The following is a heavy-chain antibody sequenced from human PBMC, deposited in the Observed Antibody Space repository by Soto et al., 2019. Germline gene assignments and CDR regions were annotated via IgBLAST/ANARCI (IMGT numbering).Heavy chain of an antibody. CDR2: ISGSGGST. CDR3: AKDSSSWYIGFPVWFDP. D-gene: IGHD6-13*01. V-gene: IGHV3-23*01. Sequence: GGSLRLSSAASGFTFSSYAMSWVRQAPGKGLEWVSAISGSGGSTYYADSVKGRFTISRDNSKNTLYLQMNSLRAEDTAVYYCAKDSSSWYIGFPVWFDPWGQGTLVTVSS. J-gene: IGHJ5*02. CDR1: GFTFSSYA.